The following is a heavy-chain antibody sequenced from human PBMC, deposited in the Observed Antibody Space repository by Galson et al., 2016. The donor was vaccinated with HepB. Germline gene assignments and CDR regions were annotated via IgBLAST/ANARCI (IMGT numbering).Heavy chain of an antibody. CDR1: GFTFSTYA. V-gene: IGHV3-53*01. CDR2: IYSSGST. D-gene: IGHD3-10*01. Sequence: SLRLSCAASGFTFSTYAMSWVRQAPGKGLEWVSLIYSSGSTSYADSVKGRFTISRDTSKNTLYLQLNSLRAEDTAVYYCATVNYVSGTHYWGQGTLVTVSS. CDR3: ATVNYVSGTHY. J-gene: IGHJ4*02.